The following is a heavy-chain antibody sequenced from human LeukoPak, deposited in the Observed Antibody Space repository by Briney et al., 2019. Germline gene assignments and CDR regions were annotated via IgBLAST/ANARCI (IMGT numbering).Heavy chain of an antibody. CDR2: ISHGGSNK. J-gene: IGHJ4*02. D-gene: IGHD5-12*01. CDR1: GFTFISYG. CDR3: ARGLFNGYENDLNPLDS. V-gene: IGHV3-33*05. Sequence: PGRSLTLACAASGFTFISYGMNWVSQAPGKGLEWVAVISHGGSNKYYADSVKGRFTISRDNSKYTLYLQMNRLGVEDTALYYCARGLFNGYENDLNPLDSWGQGTLVTVSS.